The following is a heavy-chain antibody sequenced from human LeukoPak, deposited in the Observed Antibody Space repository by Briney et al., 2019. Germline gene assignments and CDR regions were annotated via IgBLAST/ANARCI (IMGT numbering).Heavy chain of an antibody. D-gene: IGHD5-12*01. CDR1: GFTFSTQG. V-gene: IGHV3-30*02. Sequence: GGSLRLSCAASGFTFSTQGMHWVRQAPGKGLEWVTFIQNHGNDKRYADSVKGRFTVSRDNSKNTLYLQINSLRAEDTAVYYCARDLGYSGYASGDYWGQGTLVTVSS. CDR2: IQNHGNDK. CDR3: ARDLGYSGYASGDY. J-gene: IGHJ4*02.